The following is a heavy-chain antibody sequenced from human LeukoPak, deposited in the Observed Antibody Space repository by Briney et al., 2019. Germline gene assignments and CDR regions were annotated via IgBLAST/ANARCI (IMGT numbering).Heavy chain of an antibody. J-gene: IGHJ3*02. CDR2: IYPADSDT. D-gene: IGHD4-17*01. CDR3: ARHHMTTVTTDENDDAFDI. CDR1: AYDFTKYW. V-gene: IGHV5-51*01. Sequence: GESLKISCKGSAYDFTKYWIAWVRQMPGKGLEWMGTIYPADSDTRYSPSFQGQVTISADKSISTAYLQWSSLKASDTAMYYCARHHMTTVTTDENDDAFDIWGQGTMVTVSS.